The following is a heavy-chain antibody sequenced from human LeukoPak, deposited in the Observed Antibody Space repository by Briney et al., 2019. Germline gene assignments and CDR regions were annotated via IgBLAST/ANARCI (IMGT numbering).Heavy chain of an antibody. CDR2: INHNGNVN. D-gene: IGHD2-21*01. J-gene: IGHJ4*02. Sequence: PGGSLRLSCAASGFTFSSYWMNWARQAPGKGLEWVASINHNGNVNYYVDSVKGRFTISRDNAKNSLYLQMSNLRAEDTAVYYCAKPLLFIRPSYGDHAIDYWGQGTLVTVSS. V-gene: IGHV3-7*03. CDR1: GFTFSSYW. CDR3: AKPLLFIRPSYGDHAIDY.